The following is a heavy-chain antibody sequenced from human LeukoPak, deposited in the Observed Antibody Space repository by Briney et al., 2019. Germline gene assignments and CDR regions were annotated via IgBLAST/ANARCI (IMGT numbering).Heavy chain of an antibody. D-gene: IGHD1-26*01. CDR1: GFTLSSYT. J-gene: IGHJ4*02. CDR3: ATSGSYRFDY. CDR2: ITSSSSTI. Sequence: GRSLRLSCAASGFTLSSYTMNWVRQAPGKGLEWVSYITSSSSTIYYADSVKGRFTISRDNAKNSLYLQMNSLRVEDTAIYYCATSGSYRFDYWGQGTLVTVSS. V-gene: IGHV3-48*01.